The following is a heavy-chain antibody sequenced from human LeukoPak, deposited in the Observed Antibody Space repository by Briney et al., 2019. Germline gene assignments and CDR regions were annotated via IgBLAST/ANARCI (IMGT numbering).Heavy chain of an antibody. Sequence: SETLSLTCTVSGGSISSYYCSWIRQPAGKGLEWIGRIHTSGSANYNPSLKSRVTMSVDTSKNQFSLKLSSVTAADTAVYYCARGDSSSAFFDYWGQGTLVTVSS. V-gene: IGHV4-4*07. D-gene: IGHD6-13*01. CDR1: GGSISSYY. J-gene: IGHJ4*02. CDR2: IHTSGSA. CDR3: ARGDSSSAFFDY.